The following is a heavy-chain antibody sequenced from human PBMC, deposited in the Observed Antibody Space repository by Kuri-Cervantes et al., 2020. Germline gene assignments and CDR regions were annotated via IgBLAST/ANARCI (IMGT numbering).Heavy chain of an antibody. J-gene: IGHJ4*02. D-gene: IGHD3-10*01. Sequence: GGSLRLSCAASGFTFSSYGMSWVRQAPGKGPEWVSAISASGGSTYYADSVKGRFTISRDNSKSTLYLQMISLRAEDTAVYYCARSGYTASSGDGSGSYYSKNPHDYWGQGTLVTVSS. CDR3: ARSGYTASSGDGSGSYYSKNPHDY. CDR2: ISASGGST. V-gene: IGHV3-23*01. CDR1: GFTFSSYG.